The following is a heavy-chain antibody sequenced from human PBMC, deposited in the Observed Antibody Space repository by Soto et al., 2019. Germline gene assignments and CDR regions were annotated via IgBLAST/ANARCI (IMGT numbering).Heavy chain of an antibody. V-gene: IGHV1-18*04. CDR3: ARSPAATGTSWFDP. Sequence: ASVKVSCKASGYTFTMYAISWVRQAPGQGLEWMGWISAYNGNTNYAQKFQGRVTMTTDTSTSTAYMEARSLRSDDTAMYYCARSPAATGTSWFDPWGQGTLVTVSS. CDR1: GYTFTMYA. CDR2: ISAYNGNT. J-gene: IGHJ5*02. D-gene: IGHD6-13*01.